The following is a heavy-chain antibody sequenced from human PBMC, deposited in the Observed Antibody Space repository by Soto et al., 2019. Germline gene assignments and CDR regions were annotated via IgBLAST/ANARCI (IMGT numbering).Heavy chain of an antibody. CDR3: ARGLSGRYGFDY. V-gene: IGHV3-74*01. D-gene: IGHD6-19*01. J-gene: IGHJ4*02. Sequence: EVQLVESGGGLVQPGGSLRLSCAASGFTFSTYWMHWVRQTPGKGLVWVSRINGDGSTTNYADSVKGRLTISRDNAKNTLYLHMNSLRDEDTAVYYCARGLSGRYGFDYWGQGTLVTVSS. CDR2: INGDGSTT. CDR1: GFTFSTYW.